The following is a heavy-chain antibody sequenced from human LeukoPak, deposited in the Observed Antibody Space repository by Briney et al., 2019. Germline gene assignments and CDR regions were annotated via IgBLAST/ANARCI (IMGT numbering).Heavy chain of an antibody. D-gene: IGHD3-9*01. Sequence: GESLKISCQGSGYSFTNYWIGWVRQMPGKGLEWMGIMFPGDSDAIYSPSFQGQVTLSADMSISTAYPQWSSLKASDTAMYYCARLGTLYDILTGNAFDIWGHGTMVTVSS. CDR2: MFPGDSDA. V-gene: IGHV5-51*01. CDR3: ARLGTLYDILTGNAFDI. J-gene: IGHJ3*02. CDR1: GYSFTNYW.